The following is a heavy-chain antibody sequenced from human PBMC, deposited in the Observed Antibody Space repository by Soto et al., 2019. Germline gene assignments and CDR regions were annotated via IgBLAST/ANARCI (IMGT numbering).Heavy chain of an antibody. V-gene: IGHV4-34*01. CDR1: GGSFSGYY. J-gene: IGHJ4*02. Sequence: SETLSLTCAVYGGSFSGYYWSWIRQPPGKGLEWIGEINHSGSTNYNPSLKSRVTISVDTSKNQFSLKLSSVTAADTAVYYCARGGMITFGGVIVLFDYWGQGTLVTDSS. CDR3: ARGGMITFGGVIVLFDY. CDR2: INHSGST. D-gene: IGHD3-16*02.